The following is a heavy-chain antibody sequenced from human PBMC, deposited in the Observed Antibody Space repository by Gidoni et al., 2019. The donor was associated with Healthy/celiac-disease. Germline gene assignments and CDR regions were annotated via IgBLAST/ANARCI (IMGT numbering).Heavy chain of an antibody. V-gene: IGHV3-48*03. CDR2: ISSSGSTI. CDR3: ARELLSGWYLDY. J-gene: IGHJ4*02. CDR1: GFTFSSYE. Sequence: EVQLVESGGGLVQPGGSLRLSCAASGFTFSSYEMNWVRQAPGKGLEWVSYISSSGSTIYYAVSVKGRFTISRDNAKNSLYLQMNSLRAEDKAVYYCARELLSGWYLDYWGQGTLVTVSS. D-gene: IGHD6-19*01.